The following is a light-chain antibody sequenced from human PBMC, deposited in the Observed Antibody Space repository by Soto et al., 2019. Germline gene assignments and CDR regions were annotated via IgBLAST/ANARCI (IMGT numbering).Light chain of an antibody. CDR3: SSFTSSSTLV. CDR2: DVS. CDR1: SSDVGGYNY. J-gene: IGLJ1*01. V-gene: IGLV2-14*01. Sequence: QSALTQPASVSGSPRQSITISCTGTSSDVGGYNYVSWYQQLPGKAPKLMIYDVSDRPSGVSSRFSGSKSGNTASLTISGLQTVDEADYYCSSFTSSSTLVFGTGTKVTVL.